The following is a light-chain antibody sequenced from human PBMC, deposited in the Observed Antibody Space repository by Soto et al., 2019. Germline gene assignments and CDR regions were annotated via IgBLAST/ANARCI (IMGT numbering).Light chain of an antibody. CDR2: EVS. Sequence: QSALTQPASVSGSPGQSITISCTGTSSDVGGYNYVSWYQQHPGKAPKLIIYEVSNRPSGVSNRFSGSKSGNTASLTISGRQAADEADYYCNSYTSKATGVFGTGTKLTVL. J-gene: IGLJ1*01. CDR3: NSYTSKATGV. CDR1: SSDVGGYNY. V-gene: IGLV2-14*01.